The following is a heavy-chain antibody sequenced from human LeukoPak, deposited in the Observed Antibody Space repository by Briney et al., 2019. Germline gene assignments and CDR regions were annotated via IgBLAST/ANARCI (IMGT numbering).Heavy chain of an antibody. D-gene: IGHD3-16*02. CDR2: IWYDGSDK. V-gene: IGHV3-33*08. CDR3: ARRLSYYFDY. CDR1: GFIFNNYG. J-gene: IGHJ4*02. Sequence: GGSLRLSCAASGFIFNNYGMHWARQAPGKGLEWVAVIWYDGSDKYYADSVKGRFTISRDNSKNTLYLHMNSLRADDTAVYYCARRLSYYFDYWGQGTLVTVSS.